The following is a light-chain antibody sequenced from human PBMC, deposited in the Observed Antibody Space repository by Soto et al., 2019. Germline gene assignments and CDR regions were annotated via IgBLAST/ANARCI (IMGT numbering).Light chain of an antibody. J-gene: IGKJ4*01. CDR2: SAS. CDR1: QGVNTW. V-gene: IGKV1-12*01. CDR3: QQGSSFPLT. Sequence: DFQMTQSPSSVSASVGDTITITCRASQGVNTWLAWHQQKPGKAPKLLIYSASSLESGVPSRVSGSGSSTDFTLNISSLQPEDFATYYWQQGSSFPLTFGGGPKVEI.